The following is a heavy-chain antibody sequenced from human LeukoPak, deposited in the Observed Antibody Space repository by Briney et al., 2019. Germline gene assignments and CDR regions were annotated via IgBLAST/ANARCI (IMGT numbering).Heavy chain of an antibody. CDR1: GGSISNYH. CDR2: IHTSGST. V-gene: IGHV4-4*07. D-gene: IGHD6-19*01. Sequence: PSETLSLTCTVSGGSISNYHWSWIRQPAGKGLEWIGQIHTSGSTNYNPPLKSRVTVSIDTPENQLSLTIRSVTAADTAIYYCARRHISSGLSFDYWGQGTLVTVSS. J-gene: IGHJ4*02. CDR3: ARRHISSGLSFDY.